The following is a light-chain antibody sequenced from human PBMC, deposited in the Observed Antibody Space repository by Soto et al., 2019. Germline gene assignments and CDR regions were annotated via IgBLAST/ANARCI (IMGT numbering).Light chain of an antibody. J-gene: IGKJ2*01. V-gene: IGKV4-1*01. Sequence: DIVMTQSPESLAVSLGERATINCKSSQSVLYSSNNKNYIAWFQQKPGQAPKLLIYWASTRESGVPDRLSGSESGTDFTLTISSLQAEDVGVYYCQQYYTSPYTFGWGTKLEIK. CDR3: QQYYTSPYT. CDR2: WAS. CDR1: QSVLYSSNNKNY.